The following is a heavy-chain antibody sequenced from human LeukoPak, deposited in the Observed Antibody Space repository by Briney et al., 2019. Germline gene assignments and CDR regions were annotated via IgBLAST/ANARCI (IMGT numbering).Heavy chain of an antibody. V-gene: IGHV3-30*04. J-gene: IGHJ4*02. D-gene: IGHD6-19*01. CDR2: ISYDGSNK. CDR3: ARDTYASGWYHKGY. Sequence: GGSLRLSCAASGFTFSSYAMHWVRQAPGKGLEWVAVISYDGSNKYYADSVKGRFTISRDNSKNTLYLQMNSLRAEDTAMYYCARDTYASGWYHKGYWGQGTLVTVSS. CDR1: GFTFSSYA.